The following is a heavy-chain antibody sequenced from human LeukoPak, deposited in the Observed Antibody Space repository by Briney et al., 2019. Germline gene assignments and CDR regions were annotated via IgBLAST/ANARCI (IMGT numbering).Heavy chain of an antibody. CDR3: AGRVPAARWFDP. CDR2: IYYSGST. CDR1: GGSISSISYY. Sequence: SETLSLTCTVSGGSISSISYYWGWIRQPPGKGLEWIGSIYYSGSTYYNPSLKSRVTISVDTSKNQFSLKLSSVTAADTAVYYCAGRVPAARWFDPWGQGTLVTVSS. V-gene: IGHV4-39*07. D-gene: IGHD6-13*01. J-gene: IGHJ5*02.